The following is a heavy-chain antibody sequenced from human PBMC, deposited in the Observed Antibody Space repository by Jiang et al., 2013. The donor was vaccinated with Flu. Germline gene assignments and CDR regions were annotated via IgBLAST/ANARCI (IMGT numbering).Heavy chain of an antibody. Sequence: QSGAEVKKPGSSVKVSCKASGGTFSSYAISWVRQAPGQGLEWMGRIIPILGIANYAQKFQGRVTITADKSTSTAYMELSSLRSEDTAVYYCARPIWFGEPYFDYVGPGTLVTVS. CDR1: GGTFSSYA. CDR2: IIPILGIA. J-gene: IGHJ4*03. CDR3: ARPIWFGEPYFDY. V-gene: IGHV1-69*04. D-gene: IGHD3-10*01.